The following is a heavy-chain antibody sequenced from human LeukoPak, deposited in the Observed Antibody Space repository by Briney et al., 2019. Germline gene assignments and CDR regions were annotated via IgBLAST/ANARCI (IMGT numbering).Heavy chain of an antibody. J-gene: IGHJ4*02. CDR3: ARGPAGYN. D-gene: IGHD1-1*01. V-gene: IGHV3-53*01. Sequence: GGSLRLSCAASGFTVSSNHMSWVRQAPVEGLEWVSVIYSGGSTDYADSVKGRFTISRDNLKNTLYLQMNSLRAEDTAVYYCARGPAGYNWGQGTLVTFSS. CDR2: IYSGGST. CDR1: GFTVSSNH.